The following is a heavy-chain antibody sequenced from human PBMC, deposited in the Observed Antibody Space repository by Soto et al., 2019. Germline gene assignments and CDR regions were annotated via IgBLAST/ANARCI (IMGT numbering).Heavy chain of an antibody. CDR3: ARVSNLVGATFDY. V-gene: IGHV3-7*03. CDR2: IKQDGSEK. J-gene: IGHJ4*02. CDR1: GFTFSSYW. Sequence: GGSLRLSCAASGFTFSSYWMSWVRQAPGKGLEWVANIKQDGSEKYYVDSVKGRFTISRDNAKNSLYLQMNSLRAEDAAVYYCARVSNLVGATFDYWGQGTLVTVSS. D-gene: IGHD1-26*01.